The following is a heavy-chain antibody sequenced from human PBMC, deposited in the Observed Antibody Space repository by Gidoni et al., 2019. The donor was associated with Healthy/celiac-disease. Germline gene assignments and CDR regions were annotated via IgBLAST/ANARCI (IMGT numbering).Heavy chain of an antibody. CDR3: ARGSGIAAAGTLYWYFDL. V-gene: IGHV4-34*01. CDR2: INHRGST. D-gene: IGHD6-13*01. CDR1: GGSFSGYY. J-gene: IGHJ2*01. Sequence: QVQLQQWGAGLLKPSETLSTTCAVYGGSFSGYYWSWIRQHPGKGLEWIGEINHRGSTNYNPSLKCRVTISVDTSKNQFSLKLSSVTAADTAVYYCARGSGIAAAGTLYWYFDLWGRGTLVTVSS.